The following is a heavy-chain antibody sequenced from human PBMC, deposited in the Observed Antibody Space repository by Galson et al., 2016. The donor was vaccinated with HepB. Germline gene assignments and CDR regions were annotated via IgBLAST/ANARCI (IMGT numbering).Heavy chain of an antibody. CDR3: TKQVAEGGLGDT. J-gene: IGHJ5*02. V-gene: IGHV3-30*18. D-gene: IGHD2-15*01. CDR1: GFDFSTYA. Sequence: SLRLSCAASGFDFSTYAIHWVRQTPGKGLEWVTVISYEGTKKYCADSVKGRFTVSRDNSKSIMYLQMDSLRPDDTAVYYCTKQVAEGGLGDTWGQGTVVTVSS. CDR2: ISYEGTKK.